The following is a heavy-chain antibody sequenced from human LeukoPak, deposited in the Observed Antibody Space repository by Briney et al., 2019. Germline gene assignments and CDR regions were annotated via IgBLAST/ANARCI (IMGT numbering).Heavy chain of an antibody. CDR3: ARGLGYCSSTSCPSGY. V-gene: IGHV1-2*02. J-gene: IGHJ4*01. Sequence: ASVKVSCKASGYTFTGYYMHWVRQAPGQGLEWMGWINPNSGGTNYAQKFQGRVTMTRDTSISTAYMELSRLRSDDTAVYYCARGLGYCSSTSCPSGYWGHGTLVTVSS. CDR1: GYTFTGYY. CDR2: INPNSGGT. D-gene: IGHD2-2*01.